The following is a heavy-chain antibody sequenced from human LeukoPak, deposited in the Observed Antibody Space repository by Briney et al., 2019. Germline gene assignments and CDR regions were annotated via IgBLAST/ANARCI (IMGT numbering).Heavy chain of an antibody. J-gene: IGHJ4*02. CDR3: ARILLVGATHFDY. V-gene: IGHV4-34*01. CDR2: INHSGST. D-gene: IGHD1-26*01. Sequence: PSETLSLTCAVYGGSFSGYYWSWIRQPPGKGLEWIGEINHSGSTNYNPSLKSRVTISVDTSKNQFSLKLSSVTAADTAVYYCARILLVGATHFDYWGQGTLVTVSS. CDR1: GGSFSGYY.